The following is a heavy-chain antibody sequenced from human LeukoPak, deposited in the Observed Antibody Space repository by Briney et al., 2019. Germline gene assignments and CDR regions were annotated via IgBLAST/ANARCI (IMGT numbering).Heavy chain of an antibody. V-gene: IGHV1-2*02. J-gene: IGHJ5*02. CDR1: VYTFTDYY. D-gene: IGHD5/OR15-5a*01. Sequence: ASVTVSFRSSVYTFTDYYIHWVRPAPGQGLEGMGWINPDNGGTNYSQKFQGRVTITRDTSIRTVSMDLRRLSSDDTAVFYCSRVSRVGNCFDPWGQGTQVTVSS. CDR2: INPDNGGT. CDR3: SRVSRVGNCFDP.